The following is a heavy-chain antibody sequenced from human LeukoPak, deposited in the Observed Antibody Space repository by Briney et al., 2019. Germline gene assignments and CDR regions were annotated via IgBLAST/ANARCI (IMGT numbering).Heavy chain of an antibody. V-gene: IGHV4-59*01. Sequence: SETLSLTCTVSGGSISSYYWSWIRQPPGKGLEWIGYIYYSGSTNYNPPLKSRVTISVDTSKNQFSLKLSSVTAADTAVYYCASTALRWAYFDYWGQGTLVTVSS. J-gene: IGHJ4*02. CDR1: GGSISSYY. D-gene: IGHD4-23*01. CDR2: IYYSGST. CDR3: ASTALRWAYFDY.